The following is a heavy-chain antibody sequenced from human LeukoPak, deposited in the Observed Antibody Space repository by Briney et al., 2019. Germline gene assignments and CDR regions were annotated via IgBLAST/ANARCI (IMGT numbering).Heavy chain of an antibody. CDR1: GFTVSSNY. J-gene: IGHJ4*02. D-gene: IGHD6-19*01. Sequence: GGSLRPSCSASGFTVSSNYLNWVRQAPGKGLEWVSVISSGGDTYYADSVKGRFTISRDNSKNTLYLQMSSLRAEDTAVYYCAKDSVGVAGPDYWGQGTLVTVSS. V-gene: IGHV3-66*01. CDR2: ISSGGDT. CDR3: AKDSVGVAGPDY.